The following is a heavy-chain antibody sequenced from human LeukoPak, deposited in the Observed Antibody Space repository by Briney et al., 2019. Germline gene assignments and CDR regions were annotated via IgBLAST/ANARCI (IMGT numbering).Heavy chain of an antibody. CDR3: VKGGFTYYDD. CDR1: GFTFSSYA. Sequence: PGGSLRLSCAASGFTFSSYAMSWVRQGPGQGLEWVSTITGSGYTTYYADSVKGRFTISRDNSRNTLYLQVNSLRAEDTAVYYCVKGGFTYYDDWGQGTLVTVSS. CDR2: ITGSGYTT. V-gene: IGHV3-23*01. D-gene: IGHD3-22*01. J-gene: IGHJ4*02.